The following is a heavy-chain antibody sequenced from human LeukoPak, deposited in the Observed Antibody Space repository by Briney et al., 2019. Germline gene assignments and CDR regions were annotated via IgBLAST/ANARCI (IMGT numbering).Heavy chain of an antibody. Sequence: GGSLRLSCAASGFTFSSYAMSWVRQAPGKGLEWVSAISGSGGSTYYADSVKGRFTISRDNSKNTLYLQMNSLRAEDTAVYYCVNDLGNMIVVWNHWGQGTLVTVSS. J-gene: IGHJ4*02. V-gene: IGHV3-23*01. D-gene: IGHD3-22*01. CDR3: VNDLGNMIVVWNH. CDR1: GFTFSSYA. CDR2: ISGSGGST.